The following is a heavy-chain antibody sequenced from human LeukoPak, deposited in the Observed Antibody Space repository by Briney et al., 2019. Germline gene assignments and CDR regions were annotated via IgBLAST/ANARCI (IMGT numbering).Heavy chain of an antibody. V-gene: IGHV3-23*01. Sequence: GGSLRLSCAASGFTFSSYAMSWVRQAPGKGLEWVSSISGGGGSTYYADSVKDRFTISRDNSKNTLYLQVNSLRAEDTAVYYCASYDILTGYSRHPLKRWGQGTLVTVSS. CDR3: ASYDILTGYSRHPLKR. CDR1: GFTFSSYA. J-gene: IGHJ4*02. D-gene: IGHD3-9*01. CDR2: ISGGGGST.